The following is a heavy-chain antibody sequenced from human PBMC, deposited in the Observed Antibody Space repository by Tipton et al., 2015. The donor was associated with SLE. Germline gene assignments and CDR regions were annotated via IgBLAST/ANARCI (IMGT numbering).Heavy chain of an antibody. V-gene: IGHV4-34*01. J-gene: IGHJ6*02. Sequence: TLSLTCAVYGGSFSGYYWSWIRQPPGKGLEWIGEINHSGSTNYNPSLKSRVTISVDTSKNQFSLKLSSVTAADTAVYYCARDDRIAAAGTSRGMDVWGQGTTVTVSS. D-gene: IGHD6-13*01. CDR2: INHSGST. CDR3: ARDDRIAAAGTSRGMDV. CDR1: GGSFSGYY.